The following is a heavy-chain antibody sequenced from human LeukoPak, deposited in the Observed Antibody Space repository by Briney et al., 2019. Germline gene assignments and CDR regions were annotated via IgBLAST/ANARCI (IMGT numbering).Heavy chain of an antibody. CDR2: FDPEDGET. V-gene: IGHV1-24*01. Sequence: GASVKVSCKVSGYILTELSMHWVRQAPGKGLEWMGGFDPEDGETIYAQKFQGRVTMTEDTSTDTAYMELSSLRSDDTAVYYCARDVGLWGSYRYTPGYWGQGTLVTVSS. CDR3: ARDVGLWGSYRYTPGY. CDR1: GYILTELS. D-gene: IGHD3-16*02. J-gene: IGHJ4*02.